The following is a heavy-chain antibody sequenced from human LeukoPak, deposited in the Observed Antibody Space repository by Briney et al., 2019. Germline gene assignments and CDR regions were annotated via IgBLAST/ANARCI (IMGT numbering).Heavy chain of an antibody. CDR2: IYYSGST. Sequence: SETLSLTCTVSGGSISSSSYYWGWIRQPPGKGLEWIGCIYYSGSTYYNPPLKSRVTISVDTSKNQFFLKLSSVTAADTAVYYCAREHIVVVTDYYYYYYGMDVWGQGTTVTASS. CDR3: AREHIVVVTDYYYYYYGMDV. J-gene: IGHJ6*02. CDR1: GGSISSSSYY. V-gene: IGHV4-39*02. D-gene: IGHD2-21*02.